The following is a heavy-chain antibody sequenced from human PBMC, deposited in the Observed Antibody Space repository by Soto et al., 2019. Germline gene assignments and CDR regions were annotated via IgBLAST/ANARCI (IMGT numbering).Heavy chain of an antibody. Sequence: QVQLEQSGAEVKKPGASVKVSCKASGYSFTNYDFNWVRQATGQGLEWMGCMNPNSGNTGYAQKFQGRVTMTRNTSISTAYMELSSLKSEDTAVYYCARGDDYDTSGYTSWGQGTLVTVSS. CDR1: GYSFTNYD. D-gene: IGHD3-22*01. CDR3: ARGDDYDTSGYTS. J-gene: IGHJ4*02. CDR2: MNPNSGNT. V-gene: IGHV1-8*01.